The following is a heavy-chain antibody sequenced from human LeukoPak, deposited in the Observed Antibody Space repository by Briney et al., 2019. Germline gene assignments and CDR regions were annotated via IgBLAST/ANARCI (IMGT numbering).Heavy chain of an antibody. D-gene: IGHD3-22*01. J-gene: IGHJ3*02. CDR1: GFTFSSYH. CDR2: ISSSGTYI. V-gene: IGHV3-21*01. CDR3: AKDRGYHYDSSGYYRMDAFDI. Sequence: GRSLRLSCAASGFTFSSYHMNWVRQAPGKGLEWVSFISSSGTYIYYADSVKGRFTISRDNAKNSLYLQMNSLRAEDTAVYYCAKDRGYHYDSSGYYRMDAFDIWGQGTMVTVSS.